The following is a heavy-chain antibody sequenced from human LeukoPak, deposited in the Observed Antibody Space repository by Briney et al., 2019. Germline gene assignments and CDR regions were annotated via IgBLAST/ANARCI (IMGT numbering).Heavy chain of an antibody. CDR2: INTYNGHT. Sequence: GASVTVSCTTSAYTFTIYGIGWVRQAPGQGIEYMGWINTYNGHTNYPQKLQGRVTVTTDTSTSTAYLELRSLRSDDTAVYYCARDGPRGYFQHWGQGTLITVSS. CDR3: ARDGPRGYFQH. V-gene: IGHV1-18*01. J-gene: IGHJ1*01. CDR1: AYTFTIYG. D-gene: IGHD1-14*01.